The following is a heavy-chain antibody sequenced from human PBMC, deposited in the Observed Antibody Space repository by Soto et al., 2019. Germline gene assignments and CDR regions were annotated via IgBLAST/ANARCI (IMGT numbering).Heavy chain of an antibody. Sequence: SETLSLTCTVSGGSISSYYWSWIRQPPGKGLEWIGYIYYSGSTNYNPSLKSRVTISVDTSKNQFSLKLSSVTAADTAVYYCARGYYDSSGYYPYPLRKLGLRFDYWGQGTLVTVSS. CDR3: ARGYYDSSGYYPYPLRKLGLRFDY. J-gene: IGHJ4*02. D-gene: IGHD3-22*01. CDR2: IYYSGST. CDR1: GGSISSYY. V-gene: IGHV4-59*01.